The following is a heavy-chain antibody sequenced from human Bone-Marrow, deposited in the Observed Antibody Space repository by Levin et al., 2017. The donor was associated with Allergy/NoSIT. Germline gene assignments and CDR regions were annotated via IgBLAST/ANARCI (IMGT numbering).Heavy chain of an antibody. CDR3: ARGNSSGWYYHYYGMDV. V-gene: IGHV4-59*01. CDR1: GGSIRSYY. D-gene: IGHD6-19*01. J-gene: IGHJ6*02. Sequence: SQTLSLTCTVSGGSIRSYYWSWIRQPPGKGLEWIGYIYYSGSTNYIPSLKSRVTISVDTSKNQFSLKLSSVTAADTAVYYCARGNSSGWYYHYYGMDVWGQGTTVTVSS. CDR2: IYYSGST.